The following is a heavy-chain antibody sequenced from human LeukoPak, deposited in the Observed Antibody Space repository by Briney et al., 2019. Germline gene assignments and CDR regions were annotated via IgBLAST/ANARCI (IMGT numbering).Heavy chain of an antibody. CDR1: GGSISSYY. CDR3: ARDRAMAGTNDAFDI. D-gene: IGHD2-8*01. CDR2: ICTSGST. J-gene: IGHJ3*02. V-gene: IGHV4-4*07. Sequence: PSETLSLTCTVSGGSISSYYWSWIRQPAGKGLEWIGRICTSGSTNYNPSLKSRVTMSVDTSKNQFSLKLSSVTAADTAVYYCARDRAMAGTNDAFDIWGQGTMVTVSS.